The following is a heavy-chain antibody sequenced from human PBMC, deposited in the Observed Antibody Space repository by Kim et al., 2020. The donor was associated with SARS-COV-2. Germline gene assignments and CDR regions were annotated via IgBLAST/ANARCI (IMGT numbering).Heavy chain of an antibody. CDR1: GGSISSGGYY. CDR3: ARVGYSGYDPLDY. Sequence: SETLSLTCTVSGGSISSGGYYWSWIRQHPGKGLEWIGYIYYSGSTYYNPSLKSRVIISVDMSKNQFSLKLSSVTAADTAVYYCARVGYSGYDPLDYWGQGTLVTVSS. CDR2: IYYSGST. V-gene: IGHV4-31*03. D-gene: IGHD5-12*01. J-gene: IGHJ4*02.